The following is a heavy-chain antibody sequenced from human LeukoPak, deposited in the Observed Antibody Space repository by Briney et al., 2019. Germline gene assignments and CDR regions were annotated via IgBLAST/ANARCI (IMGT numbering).Heavy chain of an antibody. Sequence: ASVKVSCKASGYTFTNYDINWVRQAPGQGLEWMGWMNPNSGNTGYAQKFQGRVSMTRNTSISTAYMELSSLRSEDTAVYYCARGIGSTTVTTLEYYFDYWDQGTLVTVSS. D-gene: IGHD4-17*01. V-gene: IGHV1-8*01. J-gene: IGHJ4*02. CDR3: ARGIGSTTVTTLEYYFDY. CDR1: GYTFTNYD. CDR2: MNPNSGNT.